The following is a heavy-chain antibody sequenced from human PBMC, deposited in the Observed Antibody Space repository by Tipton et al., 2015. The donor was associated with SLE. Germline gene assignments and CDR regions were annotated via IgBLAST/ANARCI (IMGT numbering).Heavy chain of an antibody. D-gene: IGHD3-3*01. CDR1: GFTFSSYA. CDR2: ISGSGSST. CDR3: AKADDFWSGYYPNWFDP. Sequence: SLRLSCAASGFTFSSYAMNWVRQAPGKGLEWVSAISGSGSSTYYADSVKGRFTISRDNSKNTLYLQMNSLRAEDTAVYYCAKADDFWSGYYPNWFDPWGQGTLVTVSS. V-gene: IGHV3-23*01. J-gene: IGHJ5*02.